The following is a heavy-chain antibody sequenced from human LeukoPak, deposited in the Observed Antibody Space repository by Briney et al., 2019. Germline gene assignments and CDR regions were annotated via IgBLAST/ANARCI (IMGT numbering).Heavy chain of an antibody. CDR2: IKQDGSEK. CDR3: ARIPTEDDWYFDL. D-gene: IGHD2-21*01. J-gene: IGHJ2*01. Sequence: GGSLRLSCAASGFTFSSYWMSWVRQAPGKGLEWVANIKQDGSEKYYVDSVKGRFTISRDNAKNSLYLQMNSLRAEDTAVYYCARIPTEDDWYFDLWGRGVLVTVSS. CDR1: GFTFSSYW. V-gene: IGHV3-7*01.